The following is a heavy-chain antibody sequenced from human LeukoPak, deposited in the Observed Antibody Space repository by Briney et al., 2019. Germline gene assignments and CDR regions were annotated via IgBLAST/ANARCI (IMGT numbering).Heavy chain of an antibody. CDR1: GGSISSGSYY. CDR3: ARVKAAAGVYYFDY. CDR2: IYTSGST. Sequence: SETLSLTCTVSGGSISSGSYYWSWIRQPAGKGLEWIGRIYTSGSTNYNPSLKSRVTISVDTSKNQFSLKLSSVTAADTAVYYCARVKAAAGVYYFDYWGQGTLVTVSS. V-gene: IGHV4-61*02. J-gene: IGHJ4*02. D-gene: IGHD6-13*01.